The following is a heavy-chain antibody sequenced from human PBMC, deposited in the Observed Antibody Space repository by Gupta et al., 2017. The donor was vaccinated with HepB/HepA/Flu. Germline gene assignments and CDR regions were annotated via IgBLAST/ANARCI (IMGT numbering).Heavy chain of an antibody. CDR3: AKDRGGGSRAYY. V-gene: IGHV3-23*01. D-gene: IGHD3-10*01. Sequence: EVQVLESGGGLVQPGGSLRLYCAASGFTFSNYDMSWVRQAPGKGLEWVSVISGSGSNTYYADSVKGRFTISRDNSNNTLYQQMNSLRADDTAIYYCAKDRGGGSRAYYWGLGTLVTVSS. J-gene: IGHJ4*02. CDR2: ISGSGSNT. CDR1: GFTFSNYD.